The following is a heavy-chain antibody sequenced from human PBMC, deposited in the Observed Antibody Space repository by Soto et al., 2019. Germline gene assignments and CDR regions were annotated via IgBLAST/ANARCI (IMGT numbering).Heavy chain of an antibody. V-gene: IGHV3-53*01. D-gene: IGHD3-10*01. Sequence: EVQLVESGGGLIQPGGSLRLSCAVSGFTVSNNYMSWVRQAPGKGLEGVSVIYSGGYTAYGDSVKGRFTISRDNSKNTLFLQMKGRGAADRAFYYGATLPGGGGYWGQGTLVTVSS. CDR1: GFTVSNNY. CDR3: ATLPGGGGY. CDR2: IYSGGYT. J-gene: IGHJ4*02.